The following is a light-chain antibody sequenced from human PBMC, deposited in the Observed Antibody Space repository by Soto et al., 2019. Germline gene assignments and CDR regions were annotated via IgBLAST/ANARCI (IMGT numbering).Light chain of an antibody. CDR1: SSDVGSYNR. Sequence: QSALTQPPSVSGSPGQSVTISCTGTSSDVGSYNRVSWYQQPPGTAPKLMIYEVSNRPSGVPDRFSGSKSGNTASLTISGLQAEDEDDYYCSFYTSSSTYVFGTGTQLTVL. V-gene: IGLV2-18*01. CDR3: SFYTSSSTYV. CDR2: EVS. J-gene: IGLJ1*01.